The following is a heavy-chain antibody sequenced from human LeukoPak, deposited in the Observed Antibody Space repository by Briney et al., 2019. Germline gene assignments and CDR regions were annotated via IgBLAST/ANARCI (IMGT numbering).Heavy chain of an antibody. Sequence: GASVKVSCKPSRYTFTGYYMHWVRQAPGQGLEWMGWINPNSGGTNYAQKFQGRVTMTRDTSISTAYMELSRLRSDDTAVYYCARDYYGDYDLTYWGQGTLVTVSS. CDR3: ARDYYGDYDLTY. CDR2: INPNSGGT. J-gene: IGHJ4*02. V-gene: IGHV1-2*02. D-gene: IGHD4-17*01. CDR1: RYTFTGYY.